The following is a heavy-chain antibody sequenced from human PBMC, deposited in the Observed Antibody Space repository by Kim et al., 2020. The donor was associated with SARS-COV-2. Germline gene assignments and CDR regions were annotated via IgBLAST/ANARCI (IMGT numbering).Heavy chain of an antibody. CDR3: AREGYSSGWYP. J-gene: IGHJ5*02. D-gene: IGHD6-19*01. V-gene: IGHV3-66*01. CDR2: IYAGGKT. CDR1: GFSVSTTY. Sequence: GGSLRLSCAASGFSVSTTYMSWVRQAPGKGLEWVSVIYAGGKTYYADSVKGRFTISRDNSKNTVYLQMNSLRAEDTAVYYCAREGYSSGWYPWGQGTLVTVSS.